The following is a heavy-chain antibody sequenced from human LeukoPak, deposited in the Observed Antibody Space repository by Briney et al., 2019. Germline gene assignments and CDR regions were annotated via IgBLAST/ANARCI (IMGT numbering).Heavy chain of an antibody. D-gene: IGHD3-16*01. CDR2: ISYDGSNK. V-gene: IGHV3-30-3*01. Sequence: PGRSLRLSCAASGFTFSSYAMHWVRQAPGKGLEWVAVISYDGSNKYYADSVKGRFTISRDNSKNTLYLQMNSLRAEDTAVYYCARDGHTDKGGNFDYWGQGTLVTVSS. CDR1: GFTFSSYA. CDR3: ARDGHTDKGGNFDY. J-gene: IGHJ4*02.